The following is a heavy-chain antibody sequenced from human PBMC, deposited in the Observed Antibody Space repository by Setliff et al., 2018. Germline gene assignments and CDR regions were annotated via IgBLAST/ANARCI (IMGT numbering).Heavy chain of an antibody. D-gene: IGHD2-15*01. V-gene: IGHV4-61*10. CDR2: IFHSGST. J-gene: IGHJ6*03. Sequence: SETLSLTCTVSGASPRSGSYYWSWIRQPAGKGLEWLGNIFHSGSTYYNPTLNSRVTMSVDTSRNQISLNLKSVTAADTAMYYCARGCAAGACYSDYYYYMDVWGKGTMVTVSS. CDR3: ARGCAAGACYSDYYYYMDV. CDR1: GASPRSGSYY.